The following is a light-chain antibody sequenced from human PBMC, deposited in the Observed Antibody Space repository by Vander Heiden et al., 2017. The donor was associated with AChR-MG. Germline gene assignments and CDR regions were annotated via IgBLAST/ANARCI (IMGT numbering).Light chain of an antibody. CDR3: QSYDNSLSGSWV. J-gene: IGLJ3*02. V-gene: IGLV1-40*01. CDR2: GNS. Sequence: QSVLTQPPSVSGAPGQRVNISCTGSSSNIGAGYDAHWYQQLPGTAPKLLIYGNSNRPSGVPDRFSGSKSGTSASLAITGLQAEDEADYYCQSYDNSLSGSWVFGGGTKLTVL. CDR1: SSNIGAGYD.